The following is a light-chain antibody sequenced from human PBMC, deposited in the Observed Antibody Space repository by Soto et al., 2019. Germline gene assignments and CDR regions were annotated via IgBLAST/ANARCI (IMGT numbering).Light chain of an antibody. CDR1: SSNIGAGYD. V-gene: IGLV1-40*01. Sequence: QSVLTQPPSVSGAPGQRVTISCTGSSSNIGAGYDVHWYQQLPGTAPKLLIYGNSNRPSGVPDRFSGSKSGTSASLAITGLQAEDEADYYCQSYDSSLSVHYVFGTGTKVTV. J-gene: IGLJ1*01. CDR2: GNS. CDR3: QSYDSSLSVHYV.